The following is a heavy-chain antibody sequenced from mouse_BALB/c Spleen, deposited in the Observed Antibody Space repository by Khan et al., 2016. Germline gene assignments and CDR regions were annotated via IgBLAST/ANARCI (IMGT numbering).Heavy chain of an antibody. J-gene: IGHJ4*01. CDR1: GYSFTGYN. Sequence: EVQLQESGPELEKPGASVKISCKASGYSFTGYNMNWVKQSNGKSLEWIGNIDPNYGGTTYNQKFKGKATLTADKSSSTAYMQLKSLTSEDSAVYYSARGYGQPYCYAIDYWGQGTSLTVSS. CDR2: IDPNYGGT. D-gene: IGHD1-1*02. V-gene: IGHV1-39*01. CDR3: ARGYGQPYCYAIDY.